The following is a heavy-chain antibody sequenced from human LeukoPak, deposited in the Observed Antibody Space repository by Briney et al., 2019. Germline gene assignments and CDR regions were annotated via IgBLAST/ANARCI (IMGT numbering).Heavy chain of an antibody. Sequence: SVKVSCKASGGTFSSYAISWVRQAPGQGLEWMGGIIPIFGTANYAQKFQGRVTITADESTSTAYMELSSLRSEDTAVYYCARGIWSSSDNSYYYYYMDVWGKGTTVTVSS. V-gene: IGHV1-69*01. CDR2: IIPIFGTA. J-gene: IGHJ6*03. CDR3: ARGIWSSSDNSYYYYYMDV. CDR1: GGTFSSYA. D-gene: IGHD6-6*01.